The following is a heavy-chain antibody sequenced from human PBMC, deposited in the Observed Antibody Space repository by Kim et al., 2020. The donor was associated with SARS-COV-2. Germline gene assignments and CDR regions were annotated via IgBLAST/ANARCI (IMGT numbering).Heavy chain of an antibody. J-gene: IGHJ4*02. D-gene: IGHD2-21*01. Sequence: GGSLRLSCAASGFTFSSYAMSWVRQAPGKGLEWVSAISGSGGSTYYADPVKGRFTISRDNSKNTLYLQMNSLRAEDAAVYYCAKDGGDIVVVIATDYWGQGTLVTVSS. V-gene: IGHV3-23*01. CDR3: AKDGGDIVVVIATDY. CDR1: GFTFSSYA. CDR2: ISGSGGST.